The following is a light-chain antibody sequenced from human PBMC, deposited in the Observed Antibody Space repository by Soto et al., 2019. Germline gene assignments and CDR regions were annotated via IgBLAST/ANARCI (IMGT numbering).Light chain of an antibody. V-gene: IGLV2-23*02. CDR1: SRDVGSNDL. Sequence: QSLLSQPASVSGSPGQSITISCTGTSRDVGSNDLVSWYQQHPGKAPKLMIYEVSKRPSGISNRFSGSKFGNTASLTISGLQAEDEGDYYCCSYVGRSDSYVFGAGTKVTVL. CDR3: CSYVGRSDSYV. J-gene: IGLJ1*01. CDR2: EVS.